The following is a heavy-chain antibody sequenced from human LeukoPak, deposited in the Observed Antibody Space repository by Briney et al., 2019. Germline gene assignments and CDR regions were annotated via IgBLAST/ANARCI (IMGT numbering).Heavy chain of an antibody. CDR1: GFTFSDYY. CDR3: AREFIAAAGQPDGY. J-gene: IGHJ4*02. Sequence: GGSLRLSCAASGFTFSDYYMNWIRQAPGKGLEWVSYISNSGSTIYYADSVKGRFTISRDNAKNSVYLQMNSLRAEDTAVYYCAREFIAAAGQPDGYWGQGTLVTVSS. D-gene: IGHD6-13*01. V-gene: IGHV3-11*04. CDR2: ISNSGSTI.